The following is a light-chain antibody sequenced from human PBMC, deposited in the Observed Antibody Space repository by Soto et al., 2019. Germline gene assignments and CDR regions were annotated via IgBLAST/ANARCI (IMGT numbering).Light chain of an antibody. Sequence: EIEMAQFPAPRSVTTRERVTLSCRASQSVSSNLAWYQQKPGQAPRLLIYGASTRATDIPVRFSGSGSGTEFTLTISSLQPDDFATYYCQQYNSYSWTFGQGTKVDI. V-gene: IGKV3-15*01. J-gene: IGKJ1*01. CDR3: QQYNSYSWT. CDR1: QSVSSN. CDR2: GAS.